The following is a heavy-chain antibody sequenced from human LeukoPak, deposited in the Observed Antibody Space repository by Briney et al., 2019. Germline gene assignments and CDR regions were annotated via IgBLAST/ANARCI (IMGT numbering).Heavy chain of an antibody. CDR1: GGSISGYH. CDR2: IYYSGSS. V-gene: IGHV4-59*13. CDR3: ARVPRSYYYYYYIDV. Sequence: PSETLSLTCNVSGGSISGYHWSWIRQPPAKGLEWLGYIYYSGSSNYNPSLKSRVTISADTSKNQFSLKLSSVTAADTAVYYWARVPRSYYYYYYIDVWGKGTTVTVSS. J-gene: IGHJ6*03.